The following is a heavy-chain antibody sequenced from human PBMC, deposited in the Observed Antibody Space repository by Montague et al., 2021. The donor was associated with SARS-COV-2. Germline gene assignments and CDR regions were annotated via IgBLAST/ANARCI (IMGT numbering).Heavy chain of an antibody. CDR3: ATLGALAGYSFDF. CDR2: IFYTGAT. D-gene: IGHD5-18*01. J-gene: IGHJ3*01. V-gene: IGHV4-59*02. CDR1: SGSVYGHY. Sequence: SETLSLTCTVSSGSVYGHYLAWIRQPPGKGLECIAYIFYTGATYYNPSLESRVSISVDTSKNQVALKVKSVTAGDSAFYYCATLGALAGYSFDFWGPGTLVTVSS.